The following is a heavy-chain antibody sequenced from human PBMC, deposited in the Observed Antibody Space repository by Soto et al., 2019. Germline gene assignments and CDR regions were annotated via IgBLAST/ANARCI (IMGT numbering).Heavy chain of an antibody. CDR2: TYYRSNWYT. V-gene: IGHV6-1*01. CDR1: GDSVSTNSAT. Sequence: SQTLPLTCSISGDSVSTNSATWDWIRQSPSRGLEWLGRTYYRSNWYTDYAVSVKGRITISPDTSNNQLSLQLNSVTPDDTAVYYCARLIGNSWLDSWGQGTLVSVSS. D-gene: IGHD2-8*01. J-gene: IGHJ5*01. CDR3: ARLIGNSWLDS.